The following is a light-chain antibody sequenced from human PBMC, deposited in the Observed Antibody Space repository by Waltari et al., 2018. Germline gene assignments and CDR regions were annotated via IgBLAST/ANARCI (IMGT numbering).Light chain of an antibody. CDR2: KDS. Sequence: SYELTQPPSVSVSPGQTAKITCSGDALPNQFAYWFQQKPGQAPVLIIYKDSRRPSGIPGRFSGSNSGTTVTLTITGVRAEDEADYYCESADNSGAYVFGGGTKVSVL. CDR3: ESADNSGAYV. V-gene: IGLV3-25*03. J-gene: IGLJ1*01. CDR1: ALPNQF.